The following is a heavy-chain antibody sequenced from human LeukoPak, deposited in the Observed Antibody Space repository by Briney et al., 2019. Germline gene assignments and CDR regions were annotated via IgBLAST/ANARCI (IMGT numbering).Heavy chain of an antibody. J-gene: IGHJ3*02. Sequence: PSETLSLTCTVSGGSISSSSYYWGWIRQPPGKGLEWIGSIYYSGSTYYNPSLKSRVTMSVDTSKNQFSLKLSSVTAADTAVYYCARVSDTYQAFDIWGQGTMVTVSS. V-gene: IGHV4-39*07. CDR2: IYYSGST. CDR3: ARVSDTYQAFDI. CDR1: GGSISSSSYY.